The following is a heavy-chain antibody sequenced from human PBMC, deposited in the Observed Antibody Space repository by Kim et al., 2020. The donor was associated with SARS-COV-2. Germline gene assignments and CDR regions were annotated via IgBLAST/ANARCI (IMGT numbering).Heavy chain of an antibody. CDR3: ARHEHGGNFYYYYGMDV. J-gene: IGHJ6*02. Sequence: SETLSLTCTVSGGSISSSSYYWGWIRQPPGKGLEWIGSIYYSGSTYYNPSLKSRVTISVDTSKNQFSLKLSSVTAADTAVYYCARHEHGGNFYYYYGMDVWGQGTTVTVSS. D-gene: IGHD2-21*02. V-gene: IGHV4-39*01. CDR1: GGSISSSSYY. CDR2: IYYSGST.